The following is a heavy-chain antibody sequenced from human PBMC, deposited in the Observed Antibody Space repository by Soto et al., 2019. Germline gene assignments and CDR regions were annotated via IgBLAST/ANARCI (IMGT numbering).Heavy chain of an antibody. D-gene: IGHD4-17*01. CDR3: VREAGDYAWYFHL. V-gene: IGHV1-18*01. CDR1: GYTFSSRG. Sequence: QAQLVQSGPEVKEPGASVKVSCKASGYTFSSRGIYWVRQAPGQGLEWMGWISPHNAKTHYAQSLQGRVTLTTDTSTSTAYVDPRSLRSDDTAVYYCVREAGDYAWYFHLWGRGTPVSVSS. CDR2: ISPHNAKT. J-gene: IGHJ2*01.